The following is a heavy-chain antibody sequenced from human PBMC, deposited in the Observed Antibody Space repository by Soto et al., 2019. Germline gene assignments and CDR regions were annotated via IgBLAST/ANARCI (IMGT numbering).Heavy chain of an antibody. J-gene: IGHJ6*02. CDR1: GFMFSDSE. D-gene: IGHD3-3*01. CDR2: IRSRADGYAI. Sequence: GGSLRLSCVGSGFMFSDSEIQWGRQASGRGLEWVGRIRSRADGYAIAYSASVKGRFTVSRDDSKNTAYLQMNSLKTEDTGVYYCTRYYLERGGEVDYGLDVWGQGTTVTVSS. CDR3: TRYYLERGGEVDYGLDV. V-gene: IGHV3-73*01.